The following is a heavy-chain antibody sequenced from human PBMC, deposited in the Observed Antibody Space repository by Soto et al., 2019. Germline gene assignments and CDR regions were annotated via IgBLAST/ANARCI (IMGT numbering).Heavy chain of an antibody. CDR2: IYSGGST. V-gene: IGHV3-53*01. Sequence: GGSLRLSCASFGFTVINKYMSWVRQAPGKGLEWVSVIYSGGSTYYADSVKGRFTISRDTSKNMLYLQMNSLSAEDTAVYYCATGYSYGDFYYYGLEVWGQGTTVTVSS. CDR1: GFTVINKY. J-gene: IGHJ6*02. D-gene: IGHD5-18*01. CDR3: ATGYSYGDFYYYGLEV.